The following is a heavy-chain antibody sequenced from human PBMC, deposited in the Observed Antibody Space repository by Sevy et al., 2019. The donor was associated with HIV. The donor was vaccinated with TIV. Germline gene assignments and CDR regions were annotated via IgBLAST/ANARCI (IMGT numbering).Heavy chain of an antibody. J-gene: IGHJ5*02. D-gene: IGHD3-22*01. CDR3: ARESSGPSVVDL. V-gene: IGHV3-23*01. Sequence: GGSLRLSCAASGFTFRTFAMSWVRQAPGKGLQWVSSISDTGTSTYYADSVEGRFTISRDNAENSLYLQMDSLRAEDTALYYCARESSGPSVVDLWGQGTLVTVSS. CDR2: ISDTGTST. CDR1: GFTFRTFA.